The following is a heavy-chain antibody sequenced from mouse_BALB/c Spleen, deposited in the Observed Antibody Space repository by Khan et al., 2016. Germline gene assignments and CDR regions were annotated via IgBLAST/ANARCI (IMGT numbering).Heavy chain of an antibody. J-gene: IGHJ1*01. V-gene: IGHV3-2*02. CDR2: ISYSGST. Sequence: VQLQQSGPGLVKPSQSLSLTCTVTGYSITSDYAWNWIRQFPGNKLEWMGYISYSGSTSYNPSLKSRISITRDTSKNQFFLQLNSVTTEDTATYYGARAPPRWYFEVWGAGTTVTVSS. CDR1: GYSITSDYA. CDR3: ARAPPRWYFEV.